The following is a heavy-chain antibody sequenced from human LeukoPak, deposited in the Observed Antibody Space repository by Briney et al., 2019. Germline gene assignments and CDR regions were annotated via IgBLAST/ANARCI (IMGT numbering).Heavy chain of an antibody. Sequence: SETLSLTCAVYGGSFSGYYWSWIRQPPGKGLEWLGEINHSGSTNYNPSLKSRVTISVDTSKNQFSLKLSSVTAADTAVYYCARGPDIVVVPAAQIPFDYWGQGTLVTVSS. D-gene: IGHD2-2*01. V-gene: IGHV4-34*01. CDR3: ARGPDIVVVPAAQIPFDY. J-gene: IGHJ4*02. CDR2: INHSGST. CDR1: GGSFSGYY.